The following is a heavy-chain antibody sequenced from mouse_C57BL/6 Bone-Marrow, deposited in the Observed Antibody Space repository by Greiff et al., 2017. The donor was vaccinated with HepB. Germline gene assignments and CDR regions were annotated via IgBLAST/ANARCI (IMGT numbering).Heavy chain of an antibody. CDR1: GYAFSSSW. V-gene: IGHV1-82*01. CDR3: ARGGTVVAEGFAY. J-gene: IGHJ3*01. D-gene: IGHD1-1*01. Sequence: VKLQQSGPELVKPGASVKISCKASGYAFSSSWMNWVKQRPGKGLEWIGRIYPGDGDTNYNGKFKGKATLTADKSSSTAYMQLSSLTSEDSAVYFCARGGTVVAEGFAYWGQGTLVTVSA. CDR2: IYPGDGDT.